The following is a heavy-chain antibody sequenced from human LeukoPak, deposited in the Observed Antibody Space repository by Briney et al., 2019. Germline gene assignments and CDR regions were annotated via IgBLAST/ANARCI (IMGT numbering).Heavy chain of an antibody. CDR2: ISYDGSNK. J-gene: IGHJ4*02. Sequence: GGSLRLSCAASGFTFSSYAMHWVRQAPGKGLEWVAVISYDGSNKYYADSVKGRFTISRDNSKNTLYLQMNSLRAEDTAVYYCARGEMATTTAMFDYWGQGTLVTVSS. D-gene: IGHD5-24*01. CDR3: ARGEMATTTAMFDY. CDR1: GFTFSSYA. V-gene: IGHV3-30-3*01.